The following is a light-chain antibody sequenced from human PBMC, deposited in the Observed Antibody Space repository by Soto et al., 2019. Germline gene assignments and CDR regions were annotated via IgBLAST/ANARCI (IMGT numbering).Light chain of an antibody. CDR3: QQYYSYPWT. J-gene: IGKJ1*01. V-gene: IGKV1-8*01. CDR1: QGISSY. Sequence: AIRMTQSPSSLSASTGDRVTITCRASQGISSYLAWYQQKPGKAPKLLIYAASTLQSGVPSRLSGSGSGTDFTLTISCLQSEDFATYYCQQYYSYPWTFXQGTKADIK. CDR2: AAS.